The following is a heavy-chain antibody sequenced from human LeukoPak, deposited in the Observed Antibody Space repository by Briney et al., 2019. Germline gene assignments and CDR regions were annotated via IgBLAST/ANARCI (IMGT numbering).Heavy chain of an antibody. V-gene: IGHV4-61*02. CDR3: ARGDCSSTSCYRVGLYYYYMDV. CDR2: IYTSGSS. CDR1: GGSISSGSYY. Sequence: TLSLTCTVSGGSISSGSYYWNWIRQPDGKGLEWIGRIYTSGSSKYNPSLKSRVTLSVDTSTNQFSLKLSSVTAADTAVYYCARGDCSSTSCYRVGLYYYYMDVWGKGTTVTVSS. D-gene: IGHD2-2*02. J-gene: IGHJ6*03.